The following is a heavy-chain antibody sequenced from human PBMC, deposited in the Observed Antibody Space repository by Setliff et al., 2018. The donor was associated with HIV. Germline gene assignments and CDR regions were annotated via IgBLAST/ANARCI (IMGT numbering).Heavy chain of an antibody. CDR3: ARDGGSVSYLSSGYFDY. V-gene: IGHV3-23*01. D-gene: IGHD2-8*01. J-gene: IGHJ4*01. CDR2: IYSGGTT. Sequence: PGGSLRLSCTASGFNFSNFAMSWVRQGPGKGLEWVSLIYSGGTTFYTDSVRGRLTTFSDSSKNTLYLQMNNVRDDDTAVYYCARDGGSVSYLSSGYFDYWGLGTLVTVSS. CDR1: GFNFSNFA.